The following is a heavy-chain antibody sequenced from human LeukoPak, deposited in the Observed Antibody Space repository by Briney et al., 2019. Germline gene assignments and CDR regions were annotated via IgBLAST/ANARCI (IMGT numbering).Heavy chain of an antibody. J-gene: IGHJ4*02. Sequence: GASVKVSCKASGYTFTSYGISWVRQAPGQGLEWMGWINPNSGGTNYAQKFQGRVTMTTDTSTSTAYMELRSLRSDDTAVYYCARVVDSGWPTIDYWGQGTLVTVSS. CDR3: ARVVDSGWPTIDY. CDR2: INPNSGGT. CDR1: GYTFTSYG. V-gene: IGHV1-18*01. D-gene: IGHD6-19*01.